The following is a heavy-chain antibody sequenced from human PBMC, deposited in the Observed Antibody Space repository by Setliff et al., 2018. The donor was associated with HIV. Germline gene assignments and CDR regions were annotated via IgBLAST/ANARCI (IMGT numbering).Heavy chain of an antibody. CDR3: ARADPLGEQVWSLQFFQL. CDR2: INSDGSTT. Sequence: LRLSCAASGFTFSDYWMHWVRRVPGKGLVWVSRINSDGSTTNYADSVRGRFTISRDNAKNTLYLQMNSLRAEDAAVYYCARADPLGEQVWSLQFFQLWGQGTLVTVSS. CDR1: GFTFSDYW. J-gene: IGHJ1*01. V-gene: IGHV3-74*01. D-gene: IGHD3-10*01.